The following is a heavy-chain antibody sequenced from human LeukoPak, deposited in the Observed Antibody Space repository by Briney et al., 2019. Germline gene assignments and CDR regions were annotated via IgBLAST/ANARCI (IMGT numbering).Heavy chain of an antibody. CDR3: AREYSGSYHFDY. CDR2: INSDGSST. CDR1: GFTFSSYW. D-gene: IGHD1-26*01. J-gene: IGHJ4*02. Sequence: GGSLRLSCAASGFTFSSYWMHWVRQAPGKGLVWVSRINSDGSSTNYADSVKGRFTISRDNAKNSLYLQMNSLRAEDTAVYYCAREYSGSYHFDYWGQGTLVTVSS. V-gene: IGHV3-74*01.